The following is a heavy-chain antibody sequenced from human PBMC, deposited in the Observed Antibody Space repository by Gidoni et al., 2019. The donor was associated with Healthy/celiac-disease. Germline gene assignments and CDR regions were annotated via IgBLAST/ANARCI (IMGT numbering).Heavy chain of an antibody. V-gene: IGHV3-7*01. D-gene: IGHD2-2*01. CDR3: ARVARRGAVPAANAPFDY. CDR2: IKQDGSEK. J-gene: IGHJ4*02. CDR1: GFTFSSYW. Sequence: EVQLVESGGGLVQPGGSLRLSCAASGFTFSSYWMSWVRQAPGKGLEWVANIKQDGSEKYYVDSVKGRFTISRDNAKNSLYLQMNSLRAEDTAVYYCARVARRGAVPAANAPFDYWGQGTLVTVSS.